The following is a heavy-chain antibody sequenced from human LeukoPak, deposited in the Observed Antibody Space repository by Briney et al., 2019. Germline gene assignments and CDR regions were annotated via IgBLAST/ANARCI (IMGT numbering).Heavy chain of an antibody. CDR2: IWYDGSYR. CDR3: AKDRNPITMVRGVIRMHFDY. Sequence: GGSLRLSCAGCAFTFSSDGMHWVRQAPSKGLEWVAVIWYDGSYRYYADVLKGRFTISRDNSKNTLYLQMNSLRAEDTAVYYCAKDRNPITMVRGVIRMHFDYWGQGTLVTVSS. J-gene: IGHJ4*02. V-gene: IGHV3-33*06. D-gene: IGHD3-10*01. CDR1: AFTFSSDG.